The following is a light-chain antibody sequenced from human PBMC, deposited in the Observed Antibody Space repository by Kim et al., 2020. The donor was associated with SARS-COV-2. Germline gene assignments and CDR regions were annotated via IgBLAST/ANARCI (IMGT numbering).Light chain of an antibody. CDR1: ALSKQY. V-gene: IGLV3-25*03. CDR2: KDS. Sequence: SYELTQPPSVSVSPGQTARITCSGDALSKQYAYWYQQKPGQAPVLVIYKDSERPSGIPARFSGSSSGTTVTLTISGVPAEDEADYYCQSADSSGSWVFGGGTQLTVL. CDR3: QSADSSGSWV. J-gene: IGLJ3*02.